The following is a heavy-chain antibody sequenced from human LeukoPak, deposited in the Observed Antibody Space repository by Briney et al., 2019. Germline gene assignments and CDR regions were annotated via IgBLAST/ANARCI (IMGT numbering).Heavy chain of an antibody. D-gene: IGHD5-18*01. V-gene: IGHV4-59*01. CDR2: IYYTGAT. J-gene: IGHJ4*02. Sequence: SETLSLTCTVSGGSISSYYWSWIRLPPGKGLEWIGYIYYTGATYYNPSLKSRVTISLDTSKNQFSLKLSSVTAADAAVYYCARAGYSYGTGYYSYYWGQGALVTVSS. CDR3: ARAGYSYGTGYYSYY. CDR1: GGSISSYY.